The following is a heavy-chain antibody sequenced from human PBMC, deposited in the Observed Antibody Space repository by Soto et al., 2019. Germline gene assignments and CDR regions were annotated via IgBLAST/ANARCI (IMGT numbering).Heavy chain of an antibody. CDR1: GGSVSSGSYY. V-gene: IGHV4-61*01. Sequence: QVQLQESGPGLVKPSETLSLTCTVSGGSVSSGSYYWSWIRQPPGKGLEWIGYIYYSGSTNYNPSLKSRVTISVDTSKNQFSLKLSSVTAADTAVYYCARDHNYAFWSGYYSNYYYGMDVWGQGTTVTVSS. CDR3: ARDHNYAFWSGYYSNYYYGMDV. D-gene: IGHD3-3*01. CDR2: IYYSGST. J-gene: IGHJ6*02.